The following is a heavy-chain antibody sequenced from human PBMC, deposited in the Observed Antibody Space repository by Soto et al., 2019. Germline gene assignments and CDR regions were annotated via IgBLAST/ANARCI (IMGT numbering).Heavy chain of an antibody. Sequence: SETLSLTCAVYGGSFSGYYWSWIRQPPGKGLEWIGEINHSGSTNYNPSLKSRVTTSVDTSKNQFSLKLSSVTAADTAVYYCARGVKDFLSGYYSDRIRPKKLNWFDPWGQGTLVTVSS. CDR1: GGSFSGYY. CDR3: ARGVKDFLSGYYSDRIRPKKLNWFDP. D-gene: IGHD3-3*01. J-gene: IGHJ5*02. V-gene: IGHV4-34*01. CDR2: INHSGST.